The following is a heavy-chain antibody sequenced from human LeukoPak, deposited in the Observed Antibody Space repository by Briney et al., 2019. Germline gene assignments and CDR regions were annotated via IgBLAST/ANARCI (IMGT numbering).Heavy chain of an antibody. CDR1: GFTFSSYA. CDR2: ISYDGSNK. CDR3: ARERVPAALLTHMDV. D-gene: IGHD2-2*01. J-gene: IGHJ6*03. Sequence: GRSLRLSCAASGFTFSSYAMHWGRQAPGKGLEWVAVISYDGSNKYYADSVKGRFTISRDNSKNTLYLQMNSLRAEDTAVYYCARERVPAALLTHMDVWGKGTTVTVSS. V-gene: IGHV3-30-3*01.